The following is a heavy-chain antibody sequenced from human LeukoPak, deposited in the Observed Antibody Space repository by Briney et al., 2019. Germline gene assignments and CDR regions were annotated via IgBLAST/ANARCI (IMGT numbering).Heavy chain of an antibody. V-gene: IGHV3-30*03. CDR1: GFTFSSYR. CDR2: ISYDGSNK. Sequence: GGSLRLSCAVSGFTFSSYRKTWVRQAPGKGLEWVAVISYDGSNKYYADSVKGRFTISRENSKNTLYLQMNSLRAEDTAVYYCARGKYTWIQLWLLDYWGQGTLVTVSS. J-gene: IGHJ4*02. CDR3: ARGKYTWIQLWLLDY. D-gene: IGHD5-18*01.